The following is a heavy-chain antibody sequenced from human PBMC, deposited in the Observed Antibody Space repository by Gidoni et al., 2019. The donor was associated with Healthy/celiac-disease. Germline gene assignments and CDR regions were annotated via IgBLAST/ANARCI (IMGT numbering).Heavy chain of an antibody. CDR3: ARPITMVRGDDV. D-gene: IGHD3-10*01. CDR1: GGSISSSSYY. Sequence: QLQLQESGPGLVKPSEPLSLTCTVSGGSISSSSYYWGWIRRPPGKGLEWIGSIYYSGSTYYNPALKSRVTISVDTSKNQFSLKLSSVTAADTAVYYCARPITMVRGDDVWGQGTTVTVSS. J-gene: IGHJ6*02. V-gene: IGHV4-39*07. CDR2: IYYSGST.